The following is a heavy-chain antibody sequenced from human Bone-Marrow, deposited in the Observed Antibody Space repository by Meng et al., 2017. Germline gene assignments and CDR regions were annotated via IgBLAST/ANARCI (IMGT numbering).Heavy chain of an antibody. CDR1: NDSIRSGDYY. Sequence: QAQLQESGPGLVKHSQTLSLTCTVTNDSIRSGDYYWSWIRQPLGKGLEWIGFIYYSGTTYYNPSLKSRVTISVDTSKNQFSLNLSSVTAADTAVYYCARDRGGYGDISYWGQGTLVTVSS. CDR3: ARDRGGYGDISY. CDR2: IYYSGTT. V-gene: IGHV4-30-4*01. J-gene: IGHJ4*02. D-gene: IGHD4-17*01.